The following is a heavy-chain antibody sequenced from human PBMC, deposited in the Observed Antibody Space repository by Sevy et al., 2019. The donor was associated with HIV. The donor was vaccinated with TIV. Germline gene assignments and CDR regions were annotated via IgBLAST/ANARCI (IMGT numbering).Heavy chain of an antibody. CDR1: GFTVSSNY. D-gene: IGHD1-26*01. Sequence: GGSLRLSCAASGFTVSSNYMSLVRQAPGKGLEWVSVIYSGGSTYYADSVKGRFTISRDNSKNTLYLQMNSLRAEDTAVYYCARVEYSGSYHADYWGQGTLVTVSS. J-gene: IGHJ4*02. CDR2: IYSGGST. CDR3: ARVEYSGSYHADY. V-gene: IGHV3-53*01.